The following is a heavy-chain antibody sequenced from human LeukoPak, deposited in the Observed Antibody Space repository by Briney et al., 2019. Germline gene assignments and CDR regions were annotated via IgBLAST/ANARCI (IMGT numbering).Heavy chain of an antibody. CDR1: GFSFSSYA. CDR2: ISGSGGST. Sequence: GGSLRLSCADSGFSFSSYAMSWVRQAPGKGLEWVSVISGSGGSTYYADSVKGRFTISRDNSKNTLYLQMNSLRAEDTAVYYCAKEIYGDSTGGRFQHWGQGTLVTVSS. CDR3: AKEIYGDSTGGRFQH. V-gene: IGHV3-23*01. D-gene: IGHD4-17*01. J-gene: IGHJ1*01.